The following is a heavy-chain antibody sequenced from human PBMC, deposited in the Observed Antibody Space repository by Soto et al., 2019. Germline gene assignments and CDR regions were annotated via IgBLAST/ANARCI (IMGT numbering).Heavy chain of an antibody. D-gene: IGHD3-22*01. V-gene: IGHV4-34*01. CDR2: INHSGST. Sequence: SETLSLTCAVYGVSFRGYYWSWIRQPPGKGLEWIGEINHSGSTNYNPSLKSRVTISVDTSKNQLSLKLSSVTAADTAVYYCARGYQYYYDSSGYYYFDYWGQGTLVTVS. CDR3: ARGYQYYYDSSGYYYFDY. J-gene: IGHJ4*02. CDR1: GVSFRGYY.